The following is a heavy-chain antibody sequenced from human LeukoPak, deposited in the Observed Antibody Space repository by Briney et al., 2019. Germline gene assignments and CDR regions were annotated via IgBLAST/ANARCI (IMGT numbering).Heavy chain of an antibody. CDR2: INPNSGGT. CDR3: ARVGYSGYDYGWFDP. V-gene: IGHV1-2*02. J-gene: IGHJ5*02. CDR1: GYTFTGYY. D-gene: IGHD5-12*01. Sequence: ASVKVSCKASGYTFTGYYMHWVRQAPGQGLEWMGWINPNSGGTNYAQKFQGRVTMTRDTSISTAYMELSRLRSDDTAVYYCARVGYSGYDYGWFDPWGQGTLVTVSS.